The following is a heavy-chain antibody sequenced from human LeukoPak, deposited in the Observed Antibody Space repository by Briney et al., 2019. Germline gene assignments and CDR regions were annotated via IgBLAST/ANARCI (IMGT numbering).Heavy chain of an antibody. D-gene: IGHD3-3*01. Sequence: PGGSLRLSCAASGFTVSSIYMSWVRQAPGKGLEWVANIKQDGSEKYYVDSVKGRFTISRDNAKNSLYLQMNSLRAEDTAVYYCARDYRLTQNYDFWSGYFDYWGQGTLVTVSS. CDR1: GFTVSSIY. CDR3: ARDYRLTQNYDFWSGYFDY. CDR2: IKQDGSEK. J-gene: IGHJ4*02. V-gene: IGHV3-7*01.